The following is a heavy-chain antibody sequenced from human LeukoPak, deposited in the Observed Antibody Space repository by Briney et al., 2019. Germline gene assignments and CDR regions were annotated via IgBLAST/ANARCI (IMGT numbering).Heavy chain of an antibody. V-gene: IGHV5-51*01. J-gene: IGHJ3*02. CDR1: GYSFTSYW. D-gene: IGHD2-21*02. Sequence: GESLKISCKGSGYSFTSYWIGWVRQMPGKGLKWMGIIYPGDSDTRYSPSFQGQVTISADKSISTAYLQWSSLKASETAMYYCARPANYCGGDCYSVAFDIWGQGTMVTVSS. CDR2: IYPGDSDT. CDR3: ARPANYCGGDCYSVAFDI.